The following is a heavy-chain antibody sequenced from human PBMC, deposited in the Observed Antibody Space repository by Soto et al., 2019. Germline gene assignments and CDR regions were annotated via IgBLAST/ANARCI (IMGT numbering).Heavy chain of an antibody. J-gene: IGHJ4*02. CDR2: IYYSGST. CDR3: ASEPLTYGFGAPHD. V-gene: IGHV4-59*01. Sequence: SETLSLTCTVSGGSISSYYWSWIRQPPGKGLEWIGYIYYSGSTNYNPSLKSRVTISVDTSKNQFSLKLSSVTAADTAVYYCASEPLTYGFGAPHDWGQGTLVTVSS. D-gene: IGHD3-10*01. CDR1: GGSISSYY.